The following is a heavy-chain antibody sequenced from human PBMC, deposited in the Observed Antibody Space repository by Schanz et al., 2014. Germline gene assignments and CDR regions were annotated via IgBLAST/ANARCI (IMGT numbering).Heavy chain of an antibody. D-gene: IGHD4-17*01. CDR3: AKDPHRDYGGKPQTFDI. Sequence: QVQLVESGGGVVQPGRSLRLSCAASGFTFSAYGMHWVRQAPGKGLEWVAVIWFDGNNKFYADSVKGRFTISRDNSKNALYLQMSNLRAEDTALYYCAKDPHRDYGGKPQTFDIWGQGTMVTVSS. CDR1: GFTFSAYG. V-gene: IGHV3-33*06. J-gene: IGHJ3*02. CDR2: IWFDGNNK.